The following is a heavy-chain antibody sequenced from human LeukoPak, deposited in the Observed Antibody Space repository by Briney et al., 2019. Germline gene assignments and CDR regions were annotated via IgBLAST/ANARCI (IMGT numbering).Heavy chain of an antibody. J-gene: IGHJ4*02. Sequence: SETLSLTCAVSGGSISSGGYSWSWIRQPPGKGLEWIGYIYHSGSTYYNPSLKSRVTISVDRSKNQFSLKLSSVTAADTAVYYCARGSVRGRLDYWGQGTLVTVSS. CDR1: GGSISSGGYS. CDR2: IYHSGST. D-gene: IGHD3-16*01. V-gene: IGHV4-30-2*01. CDR3: ARGSVRGRLDY.